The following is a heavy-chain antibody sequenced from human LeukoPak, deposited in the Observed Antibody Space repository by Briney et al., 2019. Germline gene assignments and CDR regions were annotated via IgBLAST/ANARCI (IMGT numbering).Heavy chain of an antibody. V-gene: IGHV3-21*01. CDR2: ISSSSSYI. J-gene: IGHJ3*02. CDR1: GFPYRSYS. D-gene: IGHD2-15*01. Sequence: GGSLRLSCAASGFPYRSYSMNWVRQAPGKGLEWVSSISSSSSYIYHADSVKGRFTIYRDNAKNSLYLQMNSLRAEDTAVYYCAREGGGDAFDIWGQGTMVTVSS. CDR3: AREGGGDAFDI.